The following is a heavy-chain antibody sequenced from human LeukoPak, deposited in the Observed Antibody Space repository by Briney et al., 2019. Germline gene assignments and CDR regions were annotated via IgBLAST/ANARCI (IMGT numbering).Heavy chain of an antibody. J-gene: IGHJ4*02. CDR3: AKDLRDSRFLPRRYCSGGSCYQGIDY. D-gene: IGHD2-15*01. Sequence: PGGSLRLSCAASGFTFSSYGIHWVRQAPGKGLEWVAVISYDGSHKYYADSVKGRFTISRDNSKNTLYLQMNSLRAEDTAAYYCAKDLRDSRFLPRRYCSGGSCYQGIDYWGQGTLVTVSS. V-gene: IGHV3-30*18. CDR2: ISYDGSHK. CDR1: GFTFSSYG.